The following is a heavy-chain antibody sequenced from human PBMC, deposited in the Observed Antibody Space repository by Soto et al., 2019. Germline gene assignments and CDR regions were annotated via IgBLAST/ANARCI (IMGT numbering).Heavy chain of an antibody. Sequence: QVRLVQSGAEMKKPGASVKVSCKTSGYNFNAFYIHWVRQAPGQGLEWMGYINPNSGGTKFPQRFQGRVTMTRHTSINTPYLEVSSLTSDDTAVYFCARAPPPGAAAADFAYWGQGSLVTVSS. J-gene: IGHJ4*02. V-gene: IGHV1-2*02. CDR1: GYNFNAFY. CDR3: ARAPPPGAAAADFAY. D-gene: IGHD6-13*01. CDR2: INPNSGGT.